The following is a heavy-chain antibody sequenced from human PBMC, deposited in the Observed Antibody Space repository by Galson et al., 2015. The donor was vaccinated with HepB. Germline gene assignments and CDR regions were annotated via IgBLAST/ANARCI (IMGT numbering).Heavy chain of an antibody. CDR2: VKSRTDGETT. J-gene: IGHJ4*02. D-gene: IGHD6-13*01. V-gene: IGHV3-15*01. Sequence: SLRLSCAASGFNFRGAWMSWVRQAPGKGLEWVGRVKSRTDGETTDYAAPVEGRFTVSRDDSINTVYLQMNGLKSEDTAVYFCAPGAAPGTFFDHWGQGILVTVSS. CDR3: APGAAPGTFFDH. CDR1: GFNFRGAW.